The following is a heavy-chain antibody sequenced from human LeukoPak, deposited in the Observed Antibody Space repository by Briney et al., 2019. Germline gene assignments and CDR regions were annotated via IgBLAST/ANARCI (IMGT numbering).Heavy chain of an antibody. J-gene: IGHJ3*02. V-gene: IGHV4-59*08. D-gene: IGHD3-22*01. Sequence: SETQSLTHTVCGGSLSSYYWRWIGQPPAKGREGIGYIYYSGSTNYNRSLKSRVTISVDTSKKQFSLKLSSVTAADTAVYYCARHSTGVTMIVVPPRDAFDIWGQGTMVTVSS. CDR1: GGSLSSYY. CDR3: ARHSTGVTMIVVPPRDAFDI. CDR2: IYYSGST.